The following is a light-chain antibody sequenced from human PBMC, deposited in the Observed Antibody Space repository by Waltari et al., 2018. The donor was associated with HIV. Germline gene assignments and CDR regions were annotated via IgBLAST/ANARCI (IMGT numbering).Light chain of an antibody. CDR2: DKD. Sequence: SSELTQDPAVSVALGQTVRITCQGDSLRDYYASWYQQKPGQAPLLVIYDKDKRPSGIPDRFSGSSSGNTASLTIIGTQAEDEADYYCCSRDRSGIPHVIFGGGTKLAVL. CDR1: SLRDYY. V-gene: IGLV3-19*01. CDR3: CSRDRSGIPHVI. J-gene: IGLJ2*01.